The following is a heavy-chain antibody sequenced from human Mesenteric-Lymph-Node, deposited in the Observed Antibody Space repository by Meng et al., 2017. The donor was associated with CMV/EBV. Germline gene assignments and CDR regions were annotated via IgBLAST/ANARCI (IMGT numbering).Heavy chain of an antibody. Sequence: QVALQQWGAGLLKPSGTLSLTCAVYGGSFSCYYWSWIRQPPGKGLEWIGEINHSGSTNYNPSLKSRVTISVDTSKNQFSLKLSSVTAADTAVYYCARHQRWLKSEGGFNYWGQGTLVTVSS. V-gene: IGHV4-34*01. CDR1: GGSFSCYY. CDR3: ARHQRWLKSEGGFNY. CDR2: INHSGST. D-gene: IGHD4-23*01. J-gene: IGHJ4*02.